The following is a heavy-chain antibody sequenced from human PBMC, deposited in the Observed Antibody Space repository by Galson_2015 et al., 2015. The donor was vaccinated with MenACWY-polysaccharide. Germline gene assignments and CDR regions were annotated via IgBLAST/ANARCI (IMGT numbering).Heavy chain of an antibody. D-gene: IGHD3-10*01. J-gene: IGHJ4*02. CDR1: GDSISNNY. CDR3: ARGRRGEGTDY. V-gene: IGHV4-4*07. Sequence: ETLSLTCTVSGDSISNNYWTWVRQPAGKGLEWIGRVYADGETNYNSSLKNRVIMSTDTSKNQFSLKLSSVTAADTAVYYCARGRRGEGTDYWGQGTLVTVSS. CDR2: VYADGET.